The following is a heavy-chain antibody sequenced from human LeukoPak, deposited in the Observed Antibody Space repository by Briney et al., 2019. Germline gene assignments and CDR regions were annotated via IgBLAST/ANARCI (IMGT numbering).Heavy chain of an antibody. CDR2: ISSSSYI. D-gene: IGHD6-13*01. J-gene: IGHJ4*02. CDR3: ARDYWASIAASGY. CDR1: GFTFSDYY. V-gene: IGHV3-69-1*01. Sequence: PGGSLRLSCAASGFTFSDYYMSWIRQAPGKGLEWVSSISSSSYIYYADSVKGRFTISRDNAKNSLYLQMNSLRAEDTAVYYCARDYWASIAASGYWGQGTLVTVSS.